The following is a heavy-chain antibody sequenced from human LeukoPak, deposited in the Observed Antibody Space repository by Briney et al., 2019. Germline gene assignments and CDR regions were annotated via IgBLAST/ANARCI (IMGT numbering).Heavy chain of an antibody. V-gene: IGHV3-74*03. J-gene: IGHJ4*02. CDR2: INSDGSSI. CDR3: AREGRVSGYDFDC. CDR1: GFTFSSYW. Sequence: PGGSLRLSCAASGFTFSSYWMHWVRQAPGKGLVWVSRINSDGSSITYADSVKGRFTISRDNAKNTLFLQMNSLRVEDTALYYCAREGRVSGYDFDCWGQGTPVTVSS. D-gene: IGHD5-12*01.